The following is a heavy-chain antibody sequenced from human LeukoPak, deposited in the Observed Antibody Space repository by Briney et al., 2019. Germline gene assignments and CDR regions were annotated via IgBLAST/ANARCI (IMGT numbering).Heavy chain of an antibody. J-gene: IGHJ4*02. V-gene: IGHV4-34*01. CDR1: GGSFSGYY. CDR3: ARGSRYFDY. Sequence: SETLSLTCAVYGGSFSGYYWSWIRQPPGKGLEWIGEINHSGSTNYNPSLKSRVTISVDTSKNQFSLKLSSVTAADTAVYYCARGSRYFDYWGQGTLVTVSS. CDR2: INHSGST.